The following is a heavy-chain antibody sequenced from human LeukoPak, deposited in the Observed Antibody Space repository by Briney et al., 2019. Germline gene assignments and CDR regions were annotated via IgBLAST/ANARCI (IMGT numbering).Heavy chain of an antibody. D-gene: IGHD3-22*01. CDR1: GGSISSGSYY. V-gene: IGHV4-61*02. J-gene: IGHJ3*02. CDR2: IYTSGST. CDR3: ARSQYYYDSSGFSDAFDI. Sequence: SETLSLTCTVSGGSISSGSYYWSWIRQPAGKGLEWIGRIYTSGSTNYNPSLKSRVTISVDTSKNQFSLKLSSVTAADTAVYYCARSQYYYDSSGFSDAFDIWGQGTMVTVSS.